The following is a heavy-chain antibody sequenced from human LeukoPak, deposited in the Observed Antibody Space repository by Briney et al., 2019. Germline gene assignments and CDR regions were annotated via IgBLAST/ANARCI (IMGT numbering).Heavy chain of an antibody. Sequence: ASVKVSCKASGYTFTSYYMHWVRQAPGQGLEWMGRINTYNGNTDYAQRFQGRVTMTTDTSTTTAYMELRTLRSDDTAVYYCARGEGALDAFDIWGRGTMVTVSS. CDR1: GYTFTSYY. J-gene: IGHJ3*02. CDR3: ARGEGALDAFDI. CDR2: INTYNGNT. V-gene: IGHV1-18*04.